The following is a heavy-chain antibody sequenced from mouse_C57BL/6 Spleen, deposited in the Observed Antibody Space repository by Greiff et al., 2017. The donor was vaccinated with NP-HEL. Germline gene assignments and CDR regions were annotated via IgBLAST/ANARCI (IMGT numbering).Heavy chain of an antibody. CDR3: ASLPCAD. CDR2: ICGVGST. CDR1: GFSLTSYG. Sequence: QVQLQESGPGLVAPSPSLSITCTVSGFSLTSYGVDWVRQSPGKGLEWLGVICGVGSTNYNSAIKSRLSISKDNSKSQVFLKMNSLQTDDTAMYYCASLPCADWGQGTLVTVSA. J-gene: IGHJ3*01. V-gene: IGHV2-6*01.